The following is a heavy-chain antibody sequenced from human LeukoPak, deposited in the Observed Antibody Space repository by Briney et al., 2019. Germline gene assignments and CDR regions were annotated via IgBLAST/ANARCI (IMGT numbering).Heavy chain of an antibody. V-gene: IGHV3-33*01. CDR1: GFTFSSYG. CDR3: ARPNWNDVSCFDY. CDR2: IWYDGSNK. D-gene: IGHD1-1*01. Sequence: GRSLRLSCAASGFTFSSYGMHWVRQAPGKGLEWVAVIWYDGSNKYYADSVKGRFTISRDNSKNTLYPQMNSLRAEDTAVYYCARPNWNDVSCFDYWGQGTLVTVSS. J-gene: IGHJ4*02.